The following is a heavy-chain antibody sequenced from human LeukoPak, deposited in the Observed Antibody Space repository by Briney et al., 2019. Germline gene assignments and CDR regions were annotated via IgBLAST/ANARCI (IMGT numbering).Heavy chain of an antibody. J-gene: IGHJ6*03. Sequence: ASVKVSCKASGYTFTGYYIHWVRQAPGQGLEWMGWINPNSGGTNYAQKFQGRVTMTRDTSISTAYMELSSLRSEDTAVYYCARGRVWFGESYYYMDVWGKGTTVTISS. D-gene: IGHD3-10*01. CDR3: ARGRVWFGESYYYMDV. CDR1: GYTFTGYY. CDR2: INPNSGGT. V-gene: IGHV1-2*02.